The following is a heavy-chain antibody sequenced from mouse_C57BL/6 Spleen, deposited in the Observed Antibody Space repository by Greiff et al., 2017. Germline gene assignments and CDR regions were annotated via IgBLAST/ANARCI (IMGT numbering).Heavy chain of an antibody. CDR3: ARHGGVVAPLFDY. Sequence: DVHLVESGGDLVKPGGSLKLSCAASGFTFSSYGMSWVRQTPDKRLEWVATISSGGSYTYYPDSVKGRFTISRDNAKNTLYLQMSSLKSEDTAMYYCARHGGVVAPLFDYWGQGTTLTVSS. J-gene: IGHJ2*01. D-gene: IGHD1-1*01. CDR1: GFTFSSYG. CDR2: ISSGGSYT. V-gene: IGHV5-6*01.